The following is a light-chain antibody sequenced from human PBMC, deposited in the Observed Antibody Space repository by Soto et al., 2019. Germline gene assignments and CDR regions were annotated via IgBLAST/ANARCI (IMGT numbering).Light chain of an antibody. CDR1: QDISNY. CDR2: DAS. J-gene: IGKJ4*01. CDR3: QKYDNLPT. Sequence: DIQMTQSPSSLSSSVGDRVTITCQASQDISNYLNWYQQKPGKAPKLLIYDASNLETGVPSRFSGSGSGTDFTFTISSLQPEDIATYYCQKYDNLPTFGGATQVESK. V-gene: IGKV1-33*01.